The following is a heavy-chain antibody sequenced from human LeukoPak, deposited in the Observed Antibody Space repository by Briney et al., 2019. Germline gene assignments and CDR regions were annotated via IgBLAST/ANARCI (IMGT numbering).Heavy chain of an antibody. V-gene: IGHV1-69*13. CDR2: IIPIFGTA. CDR1: GGTFSSYA. Sequence: SVKVSCKASGGTFSSYAISWVRQTPGQGLEWMGGIIPIFGTANYAQRFQGRVTITADESTSTAYMELSSLRSEDTAVYYCAREYSSSWLRNENHDAFDIWGQGTMVTVSS. CDR3: AREYSSSWLRNENHDAFDI. D-gene: IGHD6-13*01. J-gene: IGHJ3*02.